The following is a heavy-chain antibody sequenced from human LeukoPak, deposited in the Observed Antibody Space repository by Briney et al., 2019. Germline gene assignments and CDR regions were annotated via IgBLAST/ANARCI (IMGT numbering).Heavy chain of an antibody. J-gene: IGHJ3*02. CDR1: GGSISSSSYY. V-gene: IGHV4-39*07. D-gene: IGHD3-3*01. CDR3: ARRSRATIFGVVISLQAFDI. CDR2: INHSGST. Sequence: SETLSLTCTVSGGSISSSSYYWGWIRQPPGKGLGWIGEINHSGSTNYNPSLKSRVTISVDTSKNQFSLKLSSVTAADTAVYYCARRSRATIFGVVISLQAFDIWGQGTMVTVSS.